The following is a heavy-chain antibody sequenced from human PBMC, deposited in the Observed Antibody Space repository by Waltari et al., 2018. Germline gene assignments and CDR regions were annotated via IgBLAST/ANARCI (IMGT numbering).Heavy chain of an antibody. CDR2: INHSGST. CDR3: ARGRRQWLVKVPYGMDV. J-gene: IGHJ6*02. V-gene: IGHV4-34*01. D-gene: IGHD6-19*01. Sequence: QVQLQQWGAGLLKPSETLSLTCAVYGGSFRGYYWSWIRQPPGKGLEWIGEINHSGSTNYNPSLKSRVTISVDTSKNQFSLKLSSVTAADTAVYYCARGRRQWLVKVPYGMDVWGQGTTVTVSS. CDR1: GGSFRGYY.